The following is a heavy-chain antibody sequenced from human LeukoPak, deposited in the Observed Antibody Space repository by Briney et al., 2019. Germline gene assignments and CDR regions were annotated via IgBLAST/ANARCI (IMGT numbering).Heavy chain of an antibody. CDR2: ISYDGSNK. CDR1: GFTFSSYA. CDR3: ARETRGSWLDY. Sequence: GGSLRLSCAASGFTFSSYAMHWVRQAPGKGLEWVAVISYDGSNKYYADSVKGRFTISRDNSKNTLYLQMNSLRAEDTAVYYCARETRGSWLDYWGQGTLVTVSS. V-gene: IGHV3-30*04. J-gene: IGHJ4*02. D-gene: IGHD6-13*01.